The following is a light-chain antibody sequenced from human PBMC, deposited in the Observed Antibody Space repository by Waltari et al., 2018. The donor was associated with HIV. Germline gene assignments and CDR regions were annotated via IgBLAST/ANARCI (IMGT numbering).Light chain of an antibody. CDR1: HNINFH. J-gene: IGKJ2*01. CDR3: QQYHGWPST. Sequence: IVMTQSPAPLSLYPGESATPSGRASHNINFHVAWYQKRPGQAPRLLVYGASIRAIGVPGRFSGNGSGTEFSLTISGLQSEDYAVYYCQQYHGWPSTFGQGTNLEI. V-gene: IGKV3-15*01. CDR2: GAS.